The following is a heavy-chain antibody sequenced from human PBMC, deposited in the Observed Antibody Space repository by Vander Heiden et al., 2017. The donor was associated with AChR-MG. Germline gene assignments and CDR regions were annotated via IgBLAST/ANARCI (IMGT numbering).Heavy chain of an antibody. V-gene: IGHV3-73*01. CDR2: IRSKANNYAT. Sequence: EVQLVESGGGLVQPGGSLKLSCAASGFTFSGSAMHWVRQAAGKGLEWVGRIRSKANNYATAYAASVKGRFTISRDDSKNTAYLQMNSLKIEDTAVYYCTRRGSGNYYYGMDVWGQGTTVTVSS. D-gene: IGHD3-16*01. CDR1: GFTFSGSA. J-gene: IGHJ6*02. CDR3: TRRGSGNYYYGMDV.